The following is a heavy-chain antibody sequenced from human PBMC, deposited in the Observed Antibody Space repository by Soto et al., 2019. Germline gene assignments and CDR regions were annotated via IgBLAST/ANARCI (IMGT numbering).Heavy chain of an antibody. CDR2: INHSGST. CDR1: GGSFSGYY. CDR3: AATGPFWYFDL. J-gene: IGHJ2*01. V-gene: IGHV4-34*01. D-gene: IGHD1-1*01. Sequence: SETLSLTCAVYGGSFSGYYWSWIRQPPGKGLEWIGEINHSGSTNYNPSLKSRVTISVDTSKNQFSLKLSSVTAADTAVYYCAATGPFWYFDLWGRGTLVTVSS.